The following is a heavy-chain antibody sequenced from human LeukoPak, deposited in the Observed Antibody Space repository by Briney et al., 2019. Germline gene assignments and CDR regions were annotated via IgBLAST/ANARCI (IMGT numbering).Heavy chain of an antibody. CDR1: GYTFSGYY. J-gene: IGHJ5*02. CDR2: IKPDSGDT. CDR3: VRDRPRNWFDP. V-gene: IGHV1-2*02. Sequence: ASVKVSCKASGYTFSGYYIHWVRQAPGQGLEWMGLIKPDSGDTNYAQNFRGRVTMTRDTSITTAYMELNRLTSDDTAVYYCVRDRPRNWFDPWGQGTLVTVSS.